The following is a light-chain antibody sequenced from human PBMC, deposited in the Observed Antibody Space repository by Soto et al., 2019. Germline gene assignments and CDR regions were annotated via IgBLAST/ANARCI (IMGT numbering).Light chain of an antibody. Sequence: DIQMTQSPSTLSASVGDRVTITCRASQSISVWLAWYQQKAGKAPRLLIYEASRLESGVPSRISGSGSGTEFTLTISSLQPDDFATYYCQQYTNYPWTFGQGTKVDIK. CDR2: EAS. CDR1: QSISVW. CDR3: QQYTNYPWT. J-gene: IGKJ1*01. V-gene: IGKV1-5*03.